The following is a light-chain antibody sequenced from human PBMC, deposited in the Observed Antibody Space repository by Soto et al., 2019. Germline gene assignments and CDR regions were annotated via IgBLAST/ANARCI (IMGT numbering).Light chain of an antibody. J-gene: IGKJ1*01. CDR3: PQYYSYPWT. Sequence: AIRMTQSPSSFSASTGDRVTITCRARQGISSYLAWYQQKPGKAPKLLIYAASTLQSGVPSRFSGSGSGTDFTLTISCLQSEDFATYYCPQYYSYPWTFGQGTKVEIK. CDR1: QGISSY. V-gene: IGKV1-8*01. CDR2: AAS.